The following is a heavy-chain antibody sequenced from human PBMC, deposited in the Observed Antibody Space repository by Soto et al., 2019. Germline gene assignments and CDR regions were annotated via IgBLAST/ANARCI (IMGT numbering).Heavy chain of an antibody. D-gene: IGHD3-22*01. CDR3: PTVGYYYDSSGYYLSFDS. CDR1: GYTFTSYD. Sequence: QVQLVQSGAEVKKPGASVKVSCKASGYTFTSYDINWVRQATGQGLEWMGWMNPNSGNTGYAQKFQGRVTMTRNTSISTAYMELSSLRSEDTAVYYCPTVGYYYDSSGYYLSFDSWGQGTLVTVSS. CDR2: MNPNSGNT. J-gene: IGHJ4*02. V-gene: IGHV1-8*01.